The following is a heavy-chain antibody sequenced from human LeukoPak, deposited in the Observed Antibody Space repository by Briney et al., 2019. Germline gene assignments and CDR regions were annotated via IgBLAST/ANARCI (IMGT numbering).Heavy chain of an antibody. CDR3: ARGQDYGDYMN. V-gene: IGHV4-30-2*01. CDR1: GGSISSGDNS. Sequence: PSQTLSLTCAVSGGSISSGDNSWSWIQQPPGKGLEWIGYIYQSGSPYYNPSLKSRVIISVDRSKNQFSLRVNSVTAADTAVYYCARGQDYGDYMNWGQGTLVTVSS. D-gene: IGHD4-17*01. CDR2: IYQSGSP. J-gene: IGHJ4*02.